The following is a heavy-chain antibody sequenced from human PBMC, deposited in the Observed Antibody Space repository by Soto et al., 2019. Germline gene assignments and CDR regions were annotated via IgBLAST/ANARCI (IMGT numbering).Heavy chain of an antibody. CDR2: ISYDGSNN. CDR3: ARERWERHFDY. V-gene: IGHV3-30-3*01. D-gene: IGHD1-26*01. CDR1: GFTFSSYA. Sequence: QVQLVESGGGVVQPGRSLRLSCAASGFTFSSYAMHWVRQAPGKGLEWVAVISYDGSNNYYADSVKGRLTISRDNFKNTLYLQMNSLRPEDTAVYYCARERWERHFDYWGQGSLVTVSS. J-gene: IGHJ4*02.